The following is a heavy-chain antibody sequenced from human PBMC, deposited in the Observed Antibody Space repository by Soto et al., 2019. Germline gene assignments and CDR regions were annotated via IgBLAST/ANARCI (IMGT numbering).Heavy chain of an antibody. J-gene: IGHJ6*02. D-gene: IGHD6-19*01. V-gene: IGHV3-48*03. CDR3: ARKSQWLSGYIYQGMDV. CDR2: INVGGDTR. CDR1: GFMFSSYE. Sequence: PGGSLRLSCAASGFMFSSYEFNWVRLAPVKGLEWVSYINVGGDTRHYADSVRGRFTISRDDAKGSLYLQMDSLRVEDTAVYFCARKSQWLSGYIYQGMDVWSQGNSVTVSS.